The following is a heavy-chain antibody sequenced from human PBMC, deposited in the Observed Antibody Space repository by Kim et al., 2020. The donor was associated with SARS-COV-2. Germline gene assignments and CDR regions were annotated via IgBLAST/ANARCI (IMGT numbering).Heavy chain of an antibody. D-gene: IGHD3-10*01. CDR3: ARGPGYCRSTSCYGLDYYGSGSYYKSPRGAFDI. Sequence: GGSLRLSCAASRFTFSSYGMHWVRQAPGKGLEWVAFIWYDGSNKYYADSVKGRFTISRDNSKNTLYLQMNSLRAEDTAVYYCARGPGYCRSTSCYGLDYYGSGSYYKSPRGAFDIWGQGTMVTVSS. J-gene: IGHJ3*02. CDR1: RFTFSSYG. V-gene: IGHV3-33*01. CDR2: IWYDGSNK.